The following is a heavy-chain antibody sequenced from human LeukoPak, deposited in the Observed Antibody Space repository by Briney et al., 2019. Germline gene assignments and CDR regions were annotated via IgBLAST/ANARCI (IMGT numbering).Heavy chain of an antibody. CDR3: ARGGNGWYFDL. V-gene: IGHV4-34*01. CDR1: GFTFSSHS. CDR2: IDHSGST. J-gene: IGHJ2*01. D-gene: IGHD1-14*01. Sequence: GSLRLSCAASGFTFSSHSMIWIRQPPGKGLQWIGQIDHSGSTHSIPSLKSRVTISLDTSQSQVSLKVNSVTAADTAVYFCARGGNGWYFDLWGRGTLVTVSS.